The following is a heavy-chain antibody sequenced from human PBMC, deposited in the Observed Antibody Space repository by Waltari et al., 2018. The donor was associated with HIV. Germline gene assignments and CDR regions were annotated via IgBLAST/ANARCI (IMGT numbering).Heavy chain of an antibody. J-gene: IGHJ5*02. D-gene: IGHD3-10*01. CDR3: AKDANTFHEFGPNWLDP. V-gene: IGHV3-33*06. Sequence: QVQLVESGGGVVQPGRSLRLSCETSGFTCKRYGMHWVRQAPGKGLEWVAVIWYDGTEKYYVDSVKGRFVISRDNSKNTLYLQMNSLRPEDTAMYYCAKDANTFHEFGPNWLDPWGQGTLVSVSS. CDR1: GFTCKRYG. CDR2: IWYDGTEK.